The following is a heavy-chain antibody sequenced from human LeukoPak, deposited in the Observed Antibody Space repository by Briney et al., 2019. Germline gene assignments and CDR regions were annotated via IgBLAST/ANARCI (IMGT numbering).Heavy chain of an antibody. CDR2: ISYDGSNK. CDR1: GFTFSSYG. Sequence: GGSLRLSCAASGFTFSSYGMHWVRQAPGKGLEWVAVISYDGSNKYYADSVKGRFTISRDNSKNALYLQMNSLRAEDTAVYYCAKTGYSSSSPDYWGQGTLVTVSS. V-gene: IGHV3-30*18. CDR3: AKTGYSSSSPDY. D-gene: IGHD6-6*01. J-gene: IGHJ4*02.